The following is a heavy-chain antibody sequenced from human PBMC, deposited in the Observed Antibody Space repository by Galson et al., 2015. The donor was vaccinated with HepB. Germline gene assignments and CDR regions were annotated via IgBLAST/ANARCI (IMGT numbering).Heavy chain of an antibody. V-gene: IGHV3-30*14. Sequence: SLRLSCAASGFTFTYYPLHWVRQAPGKGLEWVSLISFDGSSEHYADSVKGRFFISRDNSKKTLYLQMNSLRPEDTAVYFCARDGGTYGGIVAPRYWGQGTLVAVSS. CDR2: ISFDGSSE. CDR3: ARDGGTYGGIVAPRY. J-gene: IGHJ4*02. CDR1: GFTFTYYP. D-gene: IGHD3-16*01.